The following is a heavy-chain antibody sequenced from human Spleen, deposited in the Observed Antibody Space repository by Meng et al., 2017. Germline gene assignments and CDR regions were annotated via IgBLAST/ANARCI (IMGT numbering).Heavy chain of an antibody. CDR3: VRSSAWVRTGFDP. D-gene: IGHD6-19*01. Sequence: QVQLQESGPGLVKPSGTLSLTWSVSGGSISTSGYYWGWIRQPPGKGLEWIGSIGHSGFTYYTPSLKSRVTVSIDTSRNQFSLWLTSVTAADTAVYYCVRSSAWVRTGFDPWGQGTLVTVSS. CDR2: IGHSGFT. CDR1: GGSISTSGYY. V-gene: IGHV4-39*01. J-gene: IGHJ5*02.